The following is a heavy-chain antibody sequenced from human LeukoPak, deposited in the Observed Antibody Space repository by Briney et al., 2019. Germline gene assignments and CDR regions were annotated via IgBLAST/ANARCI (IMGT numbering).Heavy chain of an antibody. V-gene: IGHV4-31*03. CDR2: IYYSGSR. CDR1: GGSINSADYY. D-gene: IGHD3-22*01. J-gene: IGHJ4*02. Sequence: PSETLSLTCTVSGGSINSADYYWSWIRQHPGKGLEWIGYIYYSGSRYYNPSFRSRVTMSVDTPKNQFSLNVTSVTAADTAVYYCAREEYFQDSNGYSYYFHSWGQGSLVTVSS. CDR3: AREEYFQDSNGYSYYFHS.